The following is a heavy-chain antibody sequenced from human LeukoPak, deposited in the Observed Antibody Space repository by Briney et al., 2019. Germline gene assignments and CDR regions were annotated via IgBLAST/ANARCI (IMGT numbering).Heavy chain of an antibody. CDR3: AREISYDSSGYYKDY. CDR2: IYHSGST. D-gene: IGHD3-22*01. J-gene: IGHJ4*02. V-gene: IGHV4-4*02. CDR1: GGSISSSNW. Sequence: SETLPLTCAVSGGSISSSNWWSWVRQPPGKGLEWIGEIYHSGSTNYNPSLKSRVTISVDTSKNQFSLKLSSVTAADTAVYYCAREISYDSSGYYKDYWGQGTLVTVSS.